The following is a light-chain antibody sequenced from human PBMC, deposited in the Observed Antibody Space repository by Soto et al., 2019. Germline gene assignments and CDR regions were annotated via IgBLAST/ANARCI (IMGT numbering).Light chain of an antibody. CDR1: QGVANY. CDR2: AAS. V-gene: IGKV1-39*01. J-gene: IGKJ5*01. Sequence: DIQMTQSPSSLSASVGDRVTITCRASQGVANYLNWYRQKPGRAPKLLIYAASSLQRGVPSRFSGSGFGTYFTLTISSLQPEDFATYYCQQNYSPPPITFGQGTRLEIK. CDR3: QQNYSPPPIT.